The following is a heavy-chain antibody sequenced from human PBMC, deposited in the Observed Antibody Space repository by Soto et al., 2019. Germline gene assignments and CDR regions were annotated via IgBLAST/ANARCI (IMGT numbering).Heavy chain of an antibody. CDR1: GFTFSDHY. CDR3: TRNFYSGTYYFDY. D-gene: IGHD1-26*01. V-gene: IGHV3-72*01. Sequence: GGSLRLSCAASGFTFSDHYMDWVRQAPGKGLEWVGRSRNKANSYTTEYAASVKGRFTISRDDSENSLYLQMNSLITEDTAVYYCTRNFYSGTYYFDYWGQGSLVTVSS. J-gene: IGHJ4*02. CDR2: SRNKANSYTT.